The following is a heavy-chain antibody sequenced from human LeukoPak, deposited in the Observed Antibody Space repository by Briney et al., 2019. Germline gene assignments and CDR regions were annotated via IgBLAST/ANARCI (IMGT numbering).Heavy chain of an antibody. CDR2: INHSGST. CDR1: GGSFGGFY. J-gene: IGHJ4*02. D-gene: IGHD3-22*01. Sequence: ASETLSLTCAVYGGSFGGFYWNWIRQPPGKGLEWIGEINHSGSTNYDPSLKSRVTISVDTSKNQFSLKLSSVTAADTAVYYCARGGVITPLDYWGQGTLVTVSS. V-gene: IGHV4-34*01. CDR3: ARGGVITPLDY.